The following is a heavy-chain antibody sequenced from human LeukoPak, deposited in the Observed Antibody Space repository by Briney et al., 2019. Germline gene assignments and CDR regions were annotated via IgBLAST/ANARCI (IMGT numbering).Heavy chain of an antibody. J-gene: IGHJ6*03. Sequence: SETLSLTCAVYGGSFSGYYWSWIRQPPGKGLEWIGEINHSGSTNYNPSLKSRVTISVDTSKNQFSLKLSSVTAADTAVYYCARGRHGSGSYYPYYYYYYYMDVWGKGTTVTVSS. CDR1: GGSFSGYY. CDR3: ARGRHGSGSYYPYYYYYYYMDV. CDR2: INHSGST. D-gene: IGHD3-10*01. V-gene: IGHV4-34*01.